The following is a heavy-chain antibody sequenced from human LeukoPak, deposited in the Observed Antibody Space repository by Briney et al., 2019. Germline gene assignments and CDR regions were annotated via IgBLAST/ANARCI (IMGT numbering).Heavy chain of an antibody. J-gene: IGHJ5*02. D-gene: IGHD3-3*01. CDR1: GFTFSSHS. V-gene: IGHV3-48*01. CDR2: ISSSSSTI. Sequence: GGSLRLSCAASGFTFSSHSMNWVRQAPGKGLEWVSYISSSSSTIYYADSVKGRFTISRDNSKNTLYLQMNSLRAEDTAVYYCAKRPSWSGYYTDWFDPWGQGTLVTVSS. CDR3: AKRPSWSGYYTDWFDP.